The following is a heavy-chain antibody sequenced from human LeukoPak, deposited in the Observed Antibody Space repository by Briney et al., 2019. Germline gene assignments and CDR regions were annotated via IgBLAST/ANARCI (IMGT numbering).Heavy chain of an antibody. CDR2: IRYDGSNK. Sequence: GGSLRLSCAASGFTFSDYWMIWVRQAPGKGPEWVAFIRYDGSNKYYADSVKGRFTISRDNSKNTLYLQMNSLRAEDTAVYYCAKVVVVGNYYYYMDVWGKGTTVTISS. CDR1: GFTFSDYW. D-gene: IGHD2-15*01. J-gene: IGHJ6*03. CDR3: AKVVVVGNYYYYMDV. V-gene: IGHV3-30*02.